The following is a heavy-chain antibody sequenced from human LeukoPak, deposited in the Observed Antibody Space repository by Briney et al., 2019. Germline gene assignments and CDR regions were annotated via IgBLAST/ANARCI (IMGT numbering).Heavy chain of an antibody. CDR1: GFTVSSNY. V-gene: IGHV3-53*01. J-gene: IGHJ4*02. CDR2: IYSGGST. CDR3: ARVVSSSWSWAPDY. Sequence: GGSLRLSCAASGFTVSSNYMSWVRQAPGKGLEWVSVIYSGGSTYYADSVKGRFTISRDNSKNTLYLQMNSLRAEDTAVYYCARVVSSSWSWAPDYRGQGTLVTVSS. D-gene: IGHD6-13*01.